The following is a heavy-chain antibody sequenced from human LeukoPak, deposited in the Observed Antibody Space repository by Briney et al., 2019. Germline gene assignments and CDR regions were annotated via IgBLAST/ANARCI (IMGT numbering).Heavy chain of an antibody. J-gene: IGHJ4*02. V-gene: IGHV3-7*01. Sequence: GGSLRLSCAASGFTFSNFWMGWVRQAPGNGLEYVANINQDGTVKYYLDSAKGRFTISRDNARNSLFLQMNSLRAEDTAVYYCGRRSTAFDSWGQGTLVTVSS. CDR1: GFTFSNFW. CDR2: INQDGTVK. CDR3: GRRSTAFDS. D-gene: IGHD2-21*02.